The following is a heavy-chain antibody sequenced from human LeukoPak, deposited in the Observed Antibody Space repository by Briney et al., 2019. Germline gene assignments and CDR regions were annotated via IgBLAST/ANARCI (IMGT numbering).Heavy chain of an antibody. CDR2: IYYSGST. V-gene: IGHV4-59*08. J-gene: IGHJ4*02. CDR3: ATTANHWGPFDY. CDR1: GGSISSYY. Sequence: PSETLSLTCTVSGGSISSYYWSWIRQPPGKGLEWIGYIYYSGSTNYNPSLKSRVTISVDTSKNQFSLKLSSVTAADTAVYYCATTANHWGPFDYWGQGTLVTVSS. D-gene: IGHD7-27*01.